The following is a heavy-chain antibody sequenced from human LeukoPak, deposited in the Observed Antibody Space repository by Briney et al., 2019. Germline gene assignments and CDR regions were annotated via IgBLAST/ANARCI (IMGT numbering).Heavy chain of an antibody. Sequence: GASVKVSCKASGYTFTGYYMHWVRQAPGQGLEWMGRINPNSGGTNYAQKFQGRVTMTRDTSISTAYMELSRLRSDVTAVYYCKTTVTTDNWFDPWGQGTLVTVSS. CDR3: KTTVTTDNWFDP. J-gene: IGHJ5*02. D-gene: IGHD4-11*01. CDR1: GYTFTGYY. CDR2: INPNSGGT. V-gene: IGHV1-2*06.